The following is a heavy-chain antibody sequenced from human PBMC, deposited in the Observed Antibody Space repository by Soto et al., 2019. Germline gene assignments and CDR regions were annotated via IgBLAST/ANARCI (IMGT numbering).Heavy chain of an antibody. Sequence: EVQLLESGGGLVQPGGALRLSCTASGFTFNSYAMNWDRQAPGKGLEWVSTVSSGGSKSYADSVKGRFTISRDNSKNTLYLQMNTPRAENTAVYYCAKCFYDFHDMDLWGQGTLVTVSS. V-gene: IGHV3-23*01. CDR3: AKCFYDFHDMDL. D-gene: IGHD3-3*01. CDR2: VSSGGSK. CDR1: GFTFNSYA. J-gene: IGHJ5*02.